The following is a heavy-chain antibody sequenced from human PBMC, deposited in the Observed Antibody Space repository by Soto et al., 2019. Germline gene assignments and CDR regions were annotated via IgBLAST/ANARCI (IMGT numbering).Heavy chain of an antibody. CDR2: IDPSDSYT. J-gene: IGHJ3*02. V-gene: IGHV5-10-1*01. CDR3: ARHIRAAAGHDAFDI. Sequence: GESLKISCKGSGYSFTSHWISWVRQMPGKGLEWMGRIDPSDSYTNYSPSFQGHVTISADKSISTAYLQWSSLKASDTAMYYCARHIRAAAGHDAFDIWGQGTMVTVSS. D-gene: IGHD6-13*01. CDR1: GYSFTSHW.